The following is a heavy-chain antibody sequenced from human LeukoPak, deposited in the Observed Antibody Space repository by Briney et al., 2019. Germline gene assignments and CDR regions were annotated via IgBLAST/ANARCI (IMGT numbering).Heavy chain of an antibody. CDR2: IRSKANSYAT. CDR1: GFTFSNAW. D-gene: IGHD5-12*01. V-gene: IGHV3-73*01. J-gene: IGHJ4*02. Sequence: GGSLRLSCAASGFTFSNAWMSWVRQASGKGLEWVGRIRSKANSYATAYAASVKGRFTISRDDSKNTAYLQMNSLKTEDTAVYYCTVQVRGYYWGQGTLVTVSS. CDR3: TVQVRGYY.